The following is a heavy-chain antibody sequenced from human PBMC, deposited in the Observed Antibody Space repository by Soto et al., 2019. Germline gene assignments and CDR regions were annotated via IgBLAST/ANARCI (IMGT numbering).Heavy chain of an antibody. CDR2: TYYRSKWYN. V-gene: IGHV6-1*01. J-gene: IGHJ3*02. CDR3: ARDQYDFWSGYSPLEAFDI. Sequence: KQSQTLSLTCAISGDSVSSNTAAWNWIRQSPSRGLEWLGRTYYRSKWYNDYAVSVKSRITINPDTSKNQFSRQLNSVTPEDTAVYYCARDQYDFWSGYSPLEAFDIWGQGTMVTVSS. CDR1: GDSVSSNTAA. D-gene: IGHD3-3*01.